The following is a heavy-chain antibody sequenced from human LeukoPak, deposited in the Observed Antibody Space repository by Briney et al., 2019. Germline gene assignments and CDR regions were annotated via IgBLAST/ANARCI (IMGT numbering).Heavy chain of an antibody. V-gene: IGHV1-18*01. Sequence: ASVKVSCKASGYTFTSYGISWMRQAPGQGLEWMGWISAYNGNTNYAQKLQGRVTMTTDTSTSTAYMELRSLRSDDTAVYYCAREGATYYYYYMDVWGKGTTVTISS. CDR2: ISAYNGNT. CDR1: GYTFTSYG. CDR3: AREGATYYYYYMDV. D-gene: IGHD5-12*01. J-gene: IGHJ6*03.